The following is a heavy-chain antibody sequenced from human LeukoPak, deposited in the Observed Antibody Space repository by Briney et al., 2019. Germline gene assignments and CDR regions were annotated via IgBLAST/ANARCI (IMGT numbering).Heavy chain of an antibody. CDR2: IRYDGSNK. D-gene: IGHD5-24*01. V-gene: IGHV3-30*02. CDR1: GFTFSSYG. CDR3: AKSGYNRFDY. Sequence: GGSLRLSCAASGFTFSSYGMHWVRQAPGKGLEWVAFIRYDGSNKYYADSVKGRFTISRDNSKNTLYVRMNSLRAEDTAVYYCAKSGYNRFDYWGQGTLVTVSS. J-gene: IGHJ4*02.